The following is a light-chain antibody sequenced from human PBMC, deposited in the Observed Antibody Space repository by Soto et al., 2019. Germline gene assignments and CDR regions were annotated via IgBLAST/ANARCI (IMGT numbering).Light chain of an antibody. CDR1: QDITNY. V-gene: IGKV1-5*03. CDR2: KAS. J-gene: IGKJ1*01. Sequence: SPMTQPPTSLSETVGARVTITCQASQDITNYLHWFQQKPGKAPNLLIHKASHLESGVPSRFSGSGSGTEFTLTISSLQPGDFATYYCQHYNTYPWTFGQGTKVDIK. CDR3: QHYNTYPWT.